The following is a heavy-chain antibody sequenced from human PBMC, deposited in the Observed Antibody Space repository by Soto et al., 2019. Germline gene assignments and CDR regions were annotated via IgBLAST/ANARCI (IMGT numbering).Heavy chain of an antibody. CDR1: GCTFTGYY. CDR2: INPNSGGT. Sequence: ASVKVSCKASGCTFTGYYMHWVRQAPGQGLEWMGWINPNSGGTNYAQKFQGRVTMTRDTSISTAYMELSRLRSDDTAVYYCARDTIQKGLAYYYYGMDVWGQGTTVTVSS. J-gene: IGHJ6*02. CDR3: ARDTIQKGLAYYYYGMDV. V-gene: IGHV1-2*02. D-gene: IGHD2-2*02.